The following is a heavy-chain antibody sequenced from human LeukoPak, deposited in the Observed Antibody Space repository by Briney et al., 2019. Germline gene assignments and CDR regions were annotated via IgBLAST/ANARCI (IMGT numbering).Heavy chain of an antibody. V-gene: IGHV4-34*01. CDR3: ARVLRYYGSGYNWFDP. J-gene: IGHJ5*02. Sequence: SETLSLTCAVYGGSFSGYYWSWIRQPPGKGLEWIGEINHSGSTNYNPSLKSRVTISVDTSKNQFSLKLSSVTAADTAVYYCARVLRYYGSGYNWFDPWGQGTLVTVSS. CDR1: GGSFSGYY. CDR2: INHSGST. D-gene: IGHD3-10*01.